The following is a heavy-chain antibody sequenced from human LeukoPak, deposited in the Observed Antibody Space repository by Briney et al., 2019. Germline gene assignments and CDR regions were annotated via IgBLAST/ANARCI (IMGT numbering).Heavy chain of an antibody. V-gene: IGHV4-31*03. CDR2: ISYSGST. Sequence: PSETLSLTCTVSGGSFSSENYFWSWIRQHPVKGLEWIGYISYSGSTYYNPSLKIRVTLSVDTSKNQFSLKLSSVTAADTAVYYCAGEGNYYNANGYSGYWGQGTLVTVSS. D-gene: IGHD3-22*01. CDR1: GGSFSSENYF. CDR3: AGEGNYYNANGYSGY. J-gene: IGHJ4*02.